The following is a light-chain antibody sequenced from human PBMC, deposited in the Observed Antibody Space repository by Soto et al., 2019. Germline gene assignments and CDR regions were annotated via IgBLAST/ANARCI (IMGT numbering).Light chain of an antibody. CDR1: QSVYSNY. J-gene: IGKJ5*01. CDR2: SAS. CDR3: QQFRTSPRT. V-gene: IGKV3-20*01. Sequence: EIVLTQSPGTLSLSPGERATLSCRPSQSVYSNYLDWYQQKPGQPPRLLIYSASSRATGVPDRFSGSGSGTDFTLTIHSLEPEDFAVYYCQQFRTSPRTFGQGTRLEIK.